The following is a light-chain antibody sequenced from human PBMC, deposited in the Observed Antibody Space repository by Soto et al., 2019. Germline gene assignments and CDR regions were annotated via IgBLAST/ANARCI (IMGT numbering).Light chain of an antibody. CDR2: GAA. Sequence: MVDTKCPAKLSVSPGERSTLSGKASQSLSSNLAWYQQKHGQATRLLIYGAATRATGIPARFRGGGFGTEFTLTIISLQSQHFAFSSCQNYKDRRWAPTFGGGTKVDIK. CDR1: QSLSSN. CDR3: QNYKDRRWAPT. J-gene: IGKJ4*01. V-gene: IGKV3-15*01.